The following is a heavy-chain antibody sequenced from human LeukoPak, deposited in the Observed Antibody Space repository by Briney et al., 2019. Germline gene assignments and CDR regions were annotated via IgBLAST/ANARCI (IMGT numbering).Heavy chain of an antibody. CDR1: GFTFSSYW. Sequence: GGSLRLSCVASGFTFSSYWMHWVRQVPGKGLGWVSRINSDGSSKTYADSVKGRFTISRDNAKNTLYLQINSLRAEDTAVYFCARDPSGYSSTWYHDYWGQGTLLTVAS. J-gene: IGHJ4*02. V-gene: IGHV3-74*01. CDR3: ARDPSGYSSTWYHDY. CDR2: INSDGSSK. D-gene: IGHD6-13*01.